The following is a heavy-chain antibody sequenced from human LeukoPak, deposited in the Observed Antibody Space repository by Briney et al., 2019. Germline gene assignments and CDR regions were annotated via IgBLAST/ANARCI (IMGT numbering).Heavy chain of an antibody. CDR1: RFTFSTYT. Sequence: GGSLRLSCAASRFTFSTYTMSWVRQAPGQGLEWVSSISRSSSYIYYADSVKGRFTISRDNAKNSLYLQMNSLRAEDTALYHCARASSGWYMDAFDIWGQGTMVTVSS. CDR2: ISRSSSYI. J-gene: IGHJ3*02. CDR3: ARASSGWYMDAFDI. V-gene: IGHV3-21*04. D-gene: IGHD6-19*01.